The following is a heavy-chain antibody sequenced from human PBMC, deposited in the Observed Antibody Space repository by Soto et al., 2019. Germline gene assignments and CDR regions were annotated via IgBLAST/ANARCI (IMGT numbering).Heavy chain of an antibody. D-gene: IGHD5-12*01. CDR1: GFTFSSYG. Sequence: QVQLVESGGGVVQPGRSLRLSCAASGFTFSSYGMHWVRQAPGKGLEWVAVIWYDGSNKYYADSVKGRFTISRDNSKNTLYLQMNSLRAEDTAVYSCARAPATDIVALYGMDVWGQGTTVTVSS. J-gene: IGHJ6*02. CDR3: ARAPATDIVALYGMDV. V-gene: IGHV3-33*01. CDR2: IWYDGSNK.